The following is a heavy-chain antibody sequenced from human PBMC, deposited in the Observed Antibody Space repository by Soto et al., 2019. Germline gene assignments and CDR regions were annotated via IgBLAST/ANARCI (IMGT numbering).Heavy chain of an antibody. D-gene: IGHD5-18*01. V-gene: IGHV3-73*01. J-gene: IGHJ4*02. Sequence: GGALRLSSAASGFPFSGSVSLGVRQASGKGLEWVGRIRTRTDAYATEFAASVKGRFTISRDESKNTAYLQMNSLKTEDTAVYYCIPYSYGSFDYWGQGTLVTVSS. CDR1: GFPFSGSV. CDR2: IRTRTDAYAT. CDR3: IPYSYGSFDY.